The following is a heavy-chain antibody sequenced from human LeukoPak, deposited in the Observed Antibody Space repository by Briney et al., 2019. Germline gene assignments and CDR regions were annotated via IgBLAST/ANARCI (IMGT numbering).Heavy chain of an antibody. D-gene: IGHD5-18*01. CDR3: TGGGERGYSYGPASY. CDR1: GFTFSSYS. Sequence: PGGSLRLSCAASGFTFSSYSMNWVRQAPGKGLEWVSSISSSSSYIYYADSVKGRFTISRDNAKNSLYLQMNSLRAEDTAVYYWTGGGERGYSYGPASYWGQGTLVTVSS. V-gene: IGHV3-21*01. CDR2: ISSSSSYI. J-gene: IGHJ4*02.